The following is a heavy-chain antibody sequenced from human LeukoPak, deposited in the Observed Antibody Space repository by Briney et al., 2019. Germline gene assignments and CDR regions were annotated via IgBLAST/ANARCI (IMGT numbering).Heavy chain of an antibody. J-gene: IGHJ5*02. CDR3: ASRYCTNGVCYGWFDP. CDR1: GGSISSSNW. D-gene: IGHD2-8*01. Sequence: SETLSLTCAVSGGSISSSNWWSWVRQPPGKGLEWIGEIYHSGSTNYNPSLKSRVTISVDKSKNQFSLKLSSVTAADTAVYYCASRYCTNGVCYGWFDPWGQGTLVTVSS. CDR2: IYHSGST. V-gene: IGHV4-4*02.